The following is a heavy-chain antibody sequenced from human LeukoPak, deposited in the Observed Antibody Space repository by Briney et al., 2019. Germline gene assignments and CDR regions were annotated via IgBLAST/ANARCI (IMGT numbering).Heavy chain of an antibody. D-gene: IGHD3-3*01. CDR2: IWYDGSNK. J-gene: IGHJ6*03. CDR1: GFTFSSYG. V-gene: IGHV3-33*01. Sequence: PGGSLRLSCAASGFTFSSYGMHWVRQAPGKGLEWVAVIWYDGSNKYYADSVKGRFTISRDNSKNTLYLQMNSLRAEDTAVYYCARAKYGVLDLRPIDYYMDVWGKGTTVTVSS. CDR3: ARAKYGVLDLRPIDYYMDV.